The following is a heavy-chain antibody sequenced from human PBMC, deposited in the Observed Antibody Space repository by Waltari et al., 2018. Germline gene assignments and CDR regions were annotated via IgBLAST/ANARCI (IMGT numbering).Heavy chain of an antibody. CDR2: IYYSGST. CDR1: GGSISSSRYY. V-gene: IGHV4-39*07. J-gene: IGHJ3*02. Sequence: QLQLQESGPGLVKPSETLSLTCTVSGGSISSSRYYWGWIRQPPGKGLEWIGSIYYSGSTYYNPSLKSRVTISVDTSKNQFSLKLSSVTAADTAVYYCARAVGVVIIPSDAFDIWGQGTMVTVSS. D-gene: IGHD3-3*01. CDR3: ARAVGVVIIPSDAFDI.